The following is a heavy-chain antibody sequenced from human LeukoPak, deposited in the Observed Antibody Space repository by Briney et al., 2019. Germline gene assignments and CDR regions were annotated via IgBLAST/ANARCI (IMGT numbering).Heavy chain of an antibody. CDR2: IKQDGSEN. Sequence: AGSLRLSCAASGFTFSSYWMSWVRQAPGKGLEWVANIKQDGSENYYVDSGNGRFTISRNNAQNSLYLQMNSLRADDRAVYFCARDFSGVPPGFHSYDSSASLSYGMVVWGQGTPVTVSS. CDR3: ARDFSGVPPGFHSYDSSASLSYGMVV. CDR1: GFTFSSYW. J-gene: IGHJ6*02. V-gene: IGHV3-7*01. D-gene: IGHD3-22*01.